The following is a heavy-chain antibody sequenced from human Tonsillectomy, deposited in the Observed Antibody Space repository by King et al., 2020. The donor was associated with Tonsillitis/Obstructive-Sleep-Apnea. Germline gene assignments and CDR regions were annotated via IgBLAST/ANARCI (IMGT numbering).Heavy chain of an antibody. J-gene: IGHJ3*02. Sequence: QLVQSGAEVKKPGESLRISCKASGYNFINYWIGWVRQMPGKGLDWMGIFYPGDSDTAYSPSFQDQVTISADKSITTAYLQWSSLKASDTAIYYCARRNGFDYGDAFDIWGQGTVVTVSS. CDR3: ARRNGFDYGDAFDI. D-gene: IGHD5-12*01. CDR2: FYPGDSDT. CDR1: GYNFINYW. V-gene: IGHV5-51*01.